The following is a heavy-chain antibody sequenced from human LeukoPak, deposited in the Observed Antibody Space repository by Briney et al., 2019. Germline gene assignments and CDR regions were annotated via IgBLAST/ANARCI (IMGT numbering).Heavy chain of an antibody. CDR3: ARGPWKCSGGSCFYNWFDP. V-gene: IGHV4-34*01. CDR1: GGSFSGYY. Sequence: SETLSLTCAVYGGSFSGYYWSWIRQPPGKGLEWIGEINHSGSTNYNPSLKSRVTISVDTSKNQFSLKLSSVTAADTAVYYCARGPWKCSGGSCFYNWFDPWGQGTLVTVSS. D-gene: IGHD2-15*01. CDR2: INHSGST. J-gene: IGHJ5*02.